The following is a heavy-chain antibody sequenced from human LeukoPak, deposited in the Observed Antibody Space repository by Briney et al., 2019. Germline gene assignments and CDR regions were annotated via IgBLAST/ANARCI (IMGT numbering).Heavy chain of an antibody. D-gene: IGHD2-2*01. CDR1: GFTFSSYG. V-gene: IGHV3-30*18. CDR2: ISYDGSNK. J-gene: IGHJ6*02. Sequence: GGSLRLSCAASGFTFSSYGMHWVRQAPGKGLEWVAVISYDGSNKYYADSVKGRFTISRDNSKNTLYLQMNSLRAEDTAVYYCAKDIVVVSAAMYYYYYYGMDVWGQRTTVTVSS. CDR3: AKDIVVVSAAMYYYYYYGMDV.